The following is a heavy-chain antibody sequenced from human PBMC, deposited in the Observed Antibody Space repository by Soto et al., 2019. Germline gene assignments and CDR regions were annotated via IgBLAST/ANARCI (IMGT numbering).Heavy chain of an antibody. Sequence: QLQLQESGPGLVKPSETLSLTCTVSGGSINTINYYWGWIRQPPGKGLAWIGSIYYSGTTYSNPSLDLKGRVTISVDTSKNQFFLTLNSVAAADTAIYSRARQRKEGYNFAPLNCDYWGQGTLVTVSS. CDR1: GGSINTINYY. J-gene: IGHJ4*02. CDR2: IYYSGTT. D-gene: IGHD5-12*01. V-gene: IGHV4-39*01. CDR3: ARQRKEGYNFAPLNCDY.